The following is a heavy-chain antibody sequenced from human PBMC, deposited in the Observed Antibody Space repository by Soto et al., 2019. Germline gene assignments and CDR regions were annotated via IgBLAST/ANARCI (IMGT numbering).Heavy chain of an antibody. CDR2: IYWDDDK. V-gene: IGHV2-5*02. CDR3: AHIPINYQYDCFDP. Sequence: QITLKESGPTLVKPTQTLTLTCTFSGFSLTTRGVGVGWIRQPPGKALECLALIYWDDDKRYSPSLQSRLSTTKAGSKTQVVLTMTNVHPVDTATYYFAHIPINYQYDCFDPWGQGTLVSVSS. CDR1: GFSLTTRGVG. D-gene: IGHD3-16*01. J-gene: IGHJ5*02.